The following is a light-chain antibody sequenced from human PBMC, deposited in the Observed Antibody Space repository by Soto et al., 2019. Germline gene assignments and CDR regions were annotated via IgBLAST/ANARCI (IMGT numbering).Light chain of an antibody. CDR3: QQTFGTPRT. Sequence: IQMTQYPSSLSAAAGDRVTITCRASENIRSYLNWYQQKPGKAPEVLIYAASKLQSGVPLRFSGGGSGTDFTLNITRLQPEDFATYYCQQTFGTPRTSAQGAKV. CDR1: ENIRSY. J-gene: IGKJ1*01. CDR2: AAS. V-gene: IGKV1-39*01.